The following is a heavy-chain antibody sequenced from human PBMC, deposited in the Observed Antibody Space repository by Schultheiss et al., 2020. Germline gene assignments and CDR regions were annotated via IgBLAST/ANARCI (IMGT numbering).Heavy chain of an antibody. V-gene: IGHV3-30-3*01. CDR3: AKATGYSLAGVFDY. D-gene: IGHD6-13*01. Sequence: GGSLRLSCAASGFTFISYAMSWVRQAPGKGLEWVAVISYDGSNKYYADSVKGRFTISRDNSKNTLYLQMNSLRAEDTAVYYCAKATGYSLAGVFDYWGQGTLVTVSS. CDR2: ISYDGSNK. CDR1: GFTFISYA. J-gene: IGHJ4*02.